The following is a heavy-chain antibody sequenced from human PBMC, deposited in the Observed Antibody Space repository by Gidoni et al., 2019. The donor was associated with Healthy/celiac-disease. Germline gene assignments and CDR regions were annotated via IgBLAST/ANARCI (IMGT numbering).Heavy chain of an antibody. CDR1: GFTFSDYY. V-gene: IGHV3-11*01. Sequence: QVQLVESGGGLVKPGGALRRTWSAQGFTFSDYYMSGIRQAPGKGVEWVSSISSSGSTIYYADSVKGRFTISRDNAKNSLYLQMNSLRAEDTAVYYCARDPSIAAAEAFDYWGQGTLVTVSS. CDR3: ARDPSIAAAEAFDY. J-gene: IGHJ4*02. D-gene: IGHD6-13*01. CDR2: ISSSGSTI.